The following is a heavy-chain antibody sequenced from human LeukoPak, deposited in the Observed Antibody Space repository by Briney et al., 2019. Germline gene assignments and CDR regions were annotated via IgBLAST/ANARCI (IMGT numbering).Heavy chain of an antibody. Sequence: PSETLSLTCTVSGGSISSSSYYWGWIRQPPGEGLEWIGSIYYSGGTYYNPSLMSRVTMSLDTSKDQFSLMLRSVTAADTAVYYCARRGYNYGEFDPWGQGTLVTVSS. CDR2: IYYSGGT. V-gene: IGHV4-39*01. CDR3: ARRGYNYGEFDP. CDR1: GGSISSSSYY. J-gene: IGHJ5*02. D-gene: IGHD5-18*01.